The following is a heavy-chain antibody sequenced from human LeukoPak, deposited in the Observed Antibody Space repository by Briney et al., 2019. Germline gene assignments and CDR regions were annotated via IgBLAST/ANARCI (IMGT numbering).Heavy chain of an antibody. Sequence: SETLSLTCTVSSGSISTSNYYWGWVRQPPGKGLEWIGYIYYSGSTNYNPSLKSRVTISVDTSKNQFSLKLSSVTAADTAVYYCARADYYYYYYMDVWGKGTTVTVSS. CDR1: SGSISTSNYY. V-gene: IGHV4-61*05. CDR2: IYYSGST. CDR3: ARADYYYYYYMDV. J-gene: IGHJ6*03.